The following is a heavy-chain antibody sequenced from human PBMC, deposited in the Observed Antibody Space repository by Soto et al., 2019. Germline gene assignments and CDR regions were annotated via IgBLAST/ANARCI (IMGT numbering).Heavy chain of an antibody. CDR3: ARVDIVVVVAADY. D-gene: IGHD2-15*01. J-gene: IGHJ4*02. V-gene: IGHV3-7*05. CDR1: GFTFSSYW. Sequence: EVQLVESGGGLVQPGGSLRLSCAASGFTFSSYWMSWVRQAPGKGLEWVANIKQDGSEKYYVDSVKGRFTISRDNAKNSLYLPMNSLRAEDTAVYYCARVDIVVVVAADYWGQGTLFTVSS. CDR2: IKQDGSEK.